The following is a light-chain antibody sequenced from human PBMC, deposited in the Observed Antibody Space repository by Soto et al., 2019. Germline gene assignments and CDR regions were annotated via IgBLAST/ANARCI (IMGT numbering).Light chain of an antibody. J-gene: IGKJ1*01. CDR2: GAS. Sequence: ENVLTQSPGTLSLSPGESATLSCRASQIVYNGYLAWYQQKPGQPPRLLIFGASTRASGVPDRFRGSESGTDFTLTINRLQPEDFAVYYCQQYVSSPRTFGQGTRVEIK. CDR1: QIVYNGY. CDR3: QQYVSSPRT. V-gene: IGKV3-20*01.